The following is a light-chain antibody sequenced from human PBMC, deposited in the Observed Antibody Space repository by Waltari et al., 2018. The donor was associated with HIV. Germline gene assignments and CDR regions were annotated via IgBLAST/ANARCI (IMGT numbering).Light chain of an antibody. J-gene: IGLJ3*02. Sequence: SYDLTQPPSVSVSPGQTARITCSGDALPKHSAYWYQQKPGQAPVLVIFKDTERPSTIPARFSGFTSGTKVTLTITGVQAEDEADYFCQSADSEGSYRVFGGGTKLTVL. CDR3: QSADSEGSYRV. CDR2: KDT. CDR1: ALPKHS. V-gene: IGLV3-25*03.